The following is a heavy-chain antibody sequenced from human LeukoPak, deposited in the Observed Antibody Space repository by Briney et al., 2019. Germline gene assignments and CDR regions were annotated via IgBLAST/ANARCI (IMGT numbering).Heavy chain of an antibody. D-gene: IGHD3/OR15-3a*01. Sequence: ASVRVSCKASGYTLTSYAMNWVRQAPGQGLEWMGWINTNTGNPTYAQGFTGRFVFSLDTSVSTAYLQISSLKAEDTAVYYCARDPTNGLVRDDFDIWGQGTMVTVSS. CDR3: ARDPTNGLVRDDFDI. CDR2: INTNTGNP. V-gene: IGHV7-4-1*02. J-gene: IGHJ3*02. CDR1: GYTLTSYA.